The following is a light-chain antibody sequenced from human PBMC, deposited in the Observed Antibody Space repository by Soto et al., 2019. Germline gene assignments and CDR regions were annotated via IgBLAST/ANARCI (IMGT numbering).Light chain of an antibody. CDR2: DVS. J-gene: IGLJ1*01. Sequence: QSALTQPASVSGSPGQSITISCTGTSSDVGGSNYVSWYQQHPGKAPKLMIYDVSNRPSGVSNRFSGSKSGNTASLTISGLQAEDEADYYCSSYTSSSTLDVFGTGNKLTVL. CDR3: SSYTSSSTLDV. V-gene: IGLV2-14*01. CDR1: SSDVGGSNY.